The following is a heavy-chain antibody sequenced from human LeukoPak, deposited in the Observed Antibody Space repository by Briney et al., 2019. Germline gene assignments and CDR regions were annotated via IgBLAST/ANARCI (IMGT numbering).Heavy chain of an antibody. CDR2: INHSGST. D-gene: IGHD6-19*01. Sequence: PSETLSLTCAVYGGSFSGYYWSWIRQPPGKVLEWIGEINHSGSTNYNPSLKSRVTISVDTSKNQFSLKLSSVTAADTAVYYCARVRYSSGWYLGVNWFDPWGQGTLVTVSS. V-gene: IGHV4-34*01. CDR1: GGSFSGYY. CDR3: ARVRYSSGWYLGVNWFDP. J-gene: IGHJ5*02.